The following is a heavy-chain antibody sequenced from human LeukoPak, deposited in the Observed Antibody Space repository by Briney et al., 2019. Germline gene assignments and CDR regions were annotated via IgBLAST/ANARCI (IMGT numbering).Heavy chain of an antibody. CDR2: ISSSSSYI. J-gene: IGHJ4*02. CDR3: ARDIYGSGSYYNDGYFDY. Sequence: GGSLRLSCAASGFTFSSYSMNWVRQAAGKGREWVSSISSSSSYIYYADSVKGRFTISRDNAKNTLYLQMNSLRAEDTAVYYCARDIYGSGSYYNDGYFDYWGQGTLVTVSS. CDR1: GFTFSSYS. V-gene: IGHV3-21*01. D-gene: IGHD3-10*01.